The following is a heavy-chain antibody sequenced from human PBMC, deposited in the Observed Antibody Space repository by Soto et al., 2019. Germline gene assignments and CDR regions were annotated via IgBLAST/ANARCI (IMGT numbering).Heavy chain of an antibody. J-gene: IGHJ4*02. CDR1: GFYFNNYG. D-gene: IGHD2-2*01. V-gene: IGHV3-21*01. CDR3: AREDSIIIPAVSDF. Sequence: VGSLRLSCAGSGFYFNNYGINWVRQPPGKGLEWVSSVSKSDYTYYSDSVRGRFTISRDNAKNSVSLQMNSLRAEDTAVYYCAREDSIIIPAVSDFWGQGTLVTVSS. CDR2: VSKSDYT.